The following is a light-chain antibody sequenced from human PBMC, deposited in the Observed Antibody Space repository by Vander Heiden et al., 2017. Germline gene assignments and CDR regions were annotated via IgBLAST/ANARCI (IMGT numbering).Light chain of an antibody. CDR1: QSVSTF. Sequence: DVQMTQSPSSLSASIGDKITISCRASQSVSTFVNWYRQKPGKAPDLLIFAASSLQTGVPSRFSGSGSGTAFTLTITRLQPEDFATYYCQQRVILPYTFGHGTKVDFK. CDR3: QQRVILPYT. CDR2: AAS. V-gene: IGKV1-39*01. J-gene: IGKJ3*01.